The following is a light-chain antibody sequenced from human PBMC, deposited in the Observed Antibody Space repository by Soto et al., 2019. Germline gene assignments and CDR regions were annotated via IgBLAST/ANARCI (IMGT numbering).Light chain of an antibody. J-gene: IGKJ1*01. CDR3: MQFAHFPRT. CDR2: QIS. V-gene: IGKV2-24*01. Sequence: DVVLTQTPLSSPVTLGQPASISCRSSQSLVYSDGNTYLSWLQQRPGQPPRLLIYQISNRFSGVPDRYSGSGEGSDFTLKISRVEAEDVGVYYCMQFAHFPRTYGHGTKLEI. CDR1: QSLVYSDGNTY.